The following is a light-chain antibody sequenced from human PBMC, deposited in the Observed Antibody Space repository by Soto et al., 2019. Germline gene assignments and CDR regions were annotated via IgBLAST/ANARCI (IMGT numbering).Light chain of an antibody. CDR1: QSVYSN. CDR3: QQHNKWPRT. CDR2: GAS. V-gene: IGKV3-15*01. Sequence: EIVMTQSPATLSVSPGERATLSCRASQSVYSNLAWYQQKPGQAPRLLIYGASTRATGIAARFSGSGSGTEFTLTISSLQSEDFAVYYCQQHNKWPRTFGQGTKLEIK. J-gene: IGKJ2*02.